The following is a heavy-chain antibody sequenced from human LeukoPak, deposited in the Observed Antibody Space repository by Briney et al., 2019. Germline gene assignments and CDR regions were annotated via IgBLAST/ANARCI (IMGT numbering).Heavy chain of an antibody. CDR3: ARGRNSYSSGWFRDYGMDV. D-gene: IGHD6-19*01. CDR2: INHSGST. J-gene: IGHJ6*04. CDR1: GGSFSGYY. Sequence: SETLSLTCAVYGGSFSGYYWSWIRQPPGKGLEWIGEINHSGSTNYNPSLKSRLTISVDTSKNQFSLKLSSVTAADTAVYYCARGRNSYSSGWFRDYGMDVWGKGTTVTVSS. V-gene: IGHV4-34*01.